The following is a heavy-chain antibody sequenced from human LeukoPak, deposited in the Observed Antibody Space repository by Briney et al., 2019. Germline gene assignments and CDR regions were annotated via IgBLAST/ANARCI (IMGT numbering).Heavy chain of an antibody. CDR1: GGSISSYY. V-gene: IGHV4-4*07. CDR3: ARQPQDGKRFDY. J-gene: IGHJ4*02. Sequence: SETLSLTCTVSGGSISSYYWSWIRQPAGKGLEWIGRIYNSGNTNYNPSLKSRVTISVDTSKNQFSLKLSSVTAADTAVYYCARQPQDGKRFDYWGQGTLVTVSS. CDR2: IYNSGNT.